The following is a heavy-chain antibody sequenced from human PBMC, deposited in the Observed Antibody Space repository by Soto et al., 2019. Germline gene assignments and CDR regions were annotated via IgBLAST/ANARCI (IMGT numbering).Heavy chain of an antibody. CDR1: GFTFSSYG. J-gene: IGHJ6*03. CDR2: ISYDGSNK. CDR3: AIDPLHGGDQPYYSYYYMDV. D-gene: IGHD4-17*01. V-gene: IGHV3-30*03. Sequence: PGGSLRLSCAASGFTFSSYGMHWVRQAPGKGLEWVAVISYDGSNKYYADSVKGRFTISRDNSKNTLYLQMNSLRAEDTAVYYCAIDPLHGGDQPYYSYYYMDVWGKGTTVTVSS.